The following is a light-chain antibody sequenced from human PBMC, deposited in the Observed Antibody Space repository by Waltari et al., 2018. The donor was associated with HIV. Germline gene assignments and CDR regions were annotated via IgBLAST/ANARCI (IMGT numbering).Light chain of an antibody. CDR3: AAWDGSVNYSPVV. J-gene: IGLJ2*01. V-gene: IGLV1-44*01. Sequence: QSVLTQPPSVSGTPGQRVTISCSGSSSNIGSKTINWYQQLPGTAPNLLIYNNNQRPSGVPDRFSGSKSGTSASLAISGLQSEDEADYYCAAWDGSVNYSPVVFGGGTKLTVL. CDR2: NNN. CDR1: SSNIGSKT.